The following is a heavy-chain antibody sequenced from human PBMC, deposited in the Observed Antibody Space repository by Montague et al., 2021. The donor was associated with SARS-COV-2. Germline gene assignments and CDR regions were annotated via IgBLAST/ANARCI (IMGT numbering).Heavy chain of an antibody. J-gene: IGHJ6*02. CDR3: ARDYIAAAGIYYYYYGMDV. V-gene: IGHV2-70*11. Sequence: VKPTQTLTLTCTFSGFSLSTSGMCVSWIRQPPGKALEWLARIDWDDDKYYNTSLKTRLTISKDTSKNQVVLTMTNMDPVDTATYYCARDYIAAAGIYYYYYGMDVWGQGTTVTVS. D-gene: IGHD6-13*01. CDR1: GFSLSTSGMC. CDR2: IDWDDDK.